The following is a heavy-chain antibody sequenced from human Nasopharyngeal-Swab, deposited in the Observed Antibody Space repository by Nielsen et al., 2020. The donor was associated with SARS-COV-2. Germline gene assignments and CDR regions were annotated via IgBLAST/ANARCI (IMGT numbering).Heavy chain of an antibody. CDR3: ARGGSSSWYYYYYGMDV. CDR2: IYHSGST. D-gene: IGHD6-13*01. Sequence: SETLSLTCAVSGGSISSSNWWSWVRQPPGKGLEWIGEIYHSGSTNYNPSLKSRVTISVDKSKNQFSLKLSSVTAADTAVYYCARGGSSSWYYYYYGMDVWGQRTTVTVSS. V-gene: IGHV4-4*02. CDR1: GGSISSSNW. J-gene: IGHJ6*02.